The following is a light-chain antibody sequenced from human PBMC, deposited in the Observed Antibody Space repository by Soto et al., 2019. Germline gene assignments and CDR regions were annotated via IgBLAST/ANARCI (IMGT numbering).Light chain of an antibody. J-gene: IGKJ1*01. CDR1: QSIRTY. Sequence: DIQMTQSPSSLSASVGDRVTITCRASQSIRTYLNWYQQKPGKAPKFLIYAASTLQSGVPSRISGSGSGTDFTLTISSLQPEDFATYYCQQTYSNPRTFGQGTKVEIK. CDR3: QQTYSNPRT. V-gene: IGKV1-39*01. CDR2: AAS.